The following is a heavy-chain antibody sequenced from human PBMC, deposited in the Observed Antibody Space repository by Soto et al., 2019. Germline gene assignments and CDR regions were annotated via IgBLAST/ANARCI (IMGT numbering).Heavy chain of an antibody. D-gene: IGHD6-25*01. J-gene: IGHJ6*02. CDR2: IDWDDDK. CDR3: ARTPASYGMDV. Sequence: SGPTLVNPTQTLTLTCTFSGFSLSTSGMRVSWIRQPPGQALEWLARIDWDDDKFYSTSLRTRLTTSKYTSKNQVALTMTNMAPVDTATYYCARTPASYGMDVWGQGTTVTVSS. V-gene: IGHV2-70*04. CDR1: GFSLSTSGMR.